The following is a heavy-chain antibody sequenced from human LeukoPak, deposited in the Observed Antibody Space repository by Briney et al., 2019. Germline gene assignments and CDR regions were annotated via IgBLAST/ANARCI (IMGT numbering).Heavy chain of an antibody. Sequence: PGGSLRLSCAASGFTFSSYAMHWVRQAPGKGLEWVAVISYDGSNKYYADSVKGRFTISRDNSKNTLYLQMNSLRAEDTAVYYCAKDSSSSGWYRVPRYFDYWGQGTLVTVSS. D-gene: IGHD6-19*01. CDR1: GFTFSSYA. CDR2: ISYDGSNK. V-gene: IGHV3-30-3*01. J-gene: IGHJ4*02. CDR3: AKDSSSSGWYRVPRYFDY.